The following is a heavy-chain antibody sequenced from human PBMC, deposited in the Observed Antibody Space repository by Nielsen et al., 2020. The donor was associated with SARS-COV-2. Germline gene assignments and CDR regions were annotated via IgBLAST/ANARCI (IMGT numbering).Heavy chain of an antibody. J-gene: IGHJ4*02. V-gene: IGHV3-15*01. CDR3: TTDPAPRRFGY. CDR1: GFTFSNAW. Sequence: GESLKISCVVSGFTFSNAWMSWVRQAPGKGLEWVGRIKSRPDGGTTDFAAPVKDRFTISRDDSKNTLYLQMNSLKTEDTAFYYCTTDPAPRRFGYWGQGTLVTVSS. CDR2: IKSRPDGGTT.